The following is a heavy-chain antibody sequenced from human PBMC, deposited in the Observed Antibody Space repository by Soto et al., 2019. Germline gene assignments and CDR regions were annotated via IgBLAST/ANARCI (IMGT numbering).Heavy chain of an antibody. V-gene: IGHV2-5*02. CDR3: AHRRGIVPAATSWPAHFDY. CDR2: IYWDDDK. D-gene: IGHD2-2*01. J-gene: IGHJ4*02. Sequence: SGPTLVNPTQTLTLTCTFSGFSLSTSGVGVGWIRQPPGKALEWLALIYWDDDKRDSPSLKSRLTITKDTSKNQVVLTMTNMDPVDTATYYCAHRRGIVPAATSWPAHFDYWGQGTLVTVSS. CDR1: GFSLSTSGVG.